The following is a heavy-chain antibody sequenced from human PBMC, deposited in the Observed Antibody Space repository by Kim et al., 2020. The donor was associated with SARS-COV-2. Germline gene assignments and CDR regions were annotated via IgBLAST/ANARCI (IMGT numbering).Heavy chain of an antibody. V-gene: IGHV4-34*01. Sequence: SETLSLTCAVYGGSFSGYYWSWIRQPPGKGLEWIGEINHSGSTNYNPSLKSRVTISVDTSKNQFSLKLSSVTAADTAVYYCARGTLTVVVPAASYYYGMDVWGQGTTVTVSS. CDR3: ARGTLTVVVPAASYYYGMDV. D-gene: IGHD2-2*01. CDR1: GGSFSGYY. CDR2: INHSGST. J-gene: IGHJ6*02.